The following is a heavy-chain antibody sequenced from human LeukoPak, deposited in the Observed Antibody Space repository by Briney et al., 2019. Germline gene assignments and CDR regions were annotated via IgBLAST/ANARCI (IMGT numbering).Heavy chain of an antibody. CDR1: GYSISSGYY. D-gene: IGHD1-20*01. V-gene: IGHV4-38-2*02. CDR3: ARDNNWNDLDY. CDR2: IYHSGST. Sequence: PSETLSLTCTVSGYSISSGYYWGWIRQPPGKGLEWIGSIYHSGSTYYNPSLKSRVTISVDTSKNQFSLKLSSVTAADTAVYYCARDNNWNDLDYWGQGTLVTVSS. J-gene: IGHJ4*02.